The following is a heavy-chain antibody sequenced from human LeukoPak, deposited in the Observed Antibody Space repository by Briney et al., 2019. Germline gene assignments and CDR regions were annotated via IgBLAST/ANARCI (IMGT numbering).Heavy chain of an antibody. V-gene: IGHV4-34*01. D-gene: IGHD2-2*02. CDR3: ARAVYCSSTSCYKGKRDYYYYYMDV. CDR2: INHSGST. J-gene: IGHJ6*03. CDR1: GGSFSGYY. Sequence: PSETLSLTCAVYGGSFSGYYWSWIRQPPGKGLEWIGGINHSGSTNYNPSLKSRVTISVDTSKNQFSLKLSSVTAADTAVYYCARAVYCSSTSCYKGKRDYYYYYMDVWGKGTTVTVSS.